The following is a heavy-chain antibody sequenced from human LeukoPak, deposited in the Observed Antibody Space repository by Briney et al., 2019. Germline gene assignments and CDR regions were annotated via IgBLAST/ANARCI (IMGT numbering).Heavy chain of an antibody. J-gene: IGHJ4*02. CDR3: ATSRTSDY. V-gene: IGHV3-7*03. CDR2: IKQDGSEK. Sequence: GGSLRLSCAASGFTVSSNYMSWVRQAPGKGLEWVAIIKQDGSEKYYVDSVKGRFTISRDNAEKSLYLQMDSLRAEDTAVYYCATSRTSDYWGQGTLVTVSS. CDR1: GFTVSSNY. D-gene: IGHD1-14*01.